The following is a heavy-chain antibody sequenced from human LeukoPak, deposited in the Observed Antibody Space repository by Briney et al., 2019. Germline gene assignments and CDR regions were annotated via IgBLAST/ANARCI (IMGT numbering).Heavy chain of an antibody. CDR1: GFTVSSNY. CDR2: IYSGGST. V-gene: IGHV3-66*01. J-gene: IGHJ4*02. CDR3: ASLLRCSGGSCYSSLDY. Sequence: GGSLRLSCAAPGFTVSSNYMSWVRQAPGKGLEWVSVIYSGGSTYYADSVKGRFTISRDNSKNTLYLQMNSLRAEDTAVYYCASLLRCSGGSCYSSLDYWGQGTLVTVSS. D-gene: IGHD2-15*01.